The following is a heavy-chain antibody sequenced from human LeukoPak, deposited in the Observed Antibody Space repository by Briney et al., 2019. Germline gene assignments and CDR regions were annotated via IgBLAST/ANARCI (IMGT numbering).Heavy chain of an antibody. CDR3: AKEGGDWGEGYFDY. D-gene: IGHD7-27*01. CDR1: GFTFSDSY. CDR2: ISSSGGTI. J-gene: IGHJ4*02. V-gene: IGHV3-11*01. Sequence: GGSLRLSCAASGFTFSDSYMSWIRQVPGKGLEWISYISSSGGTIYYADSVKGRFTISRDNAKNSLYLQMSSLRAEDTAVYYCAKEGGDWGEGYFDYWGQGTLVTVSS.